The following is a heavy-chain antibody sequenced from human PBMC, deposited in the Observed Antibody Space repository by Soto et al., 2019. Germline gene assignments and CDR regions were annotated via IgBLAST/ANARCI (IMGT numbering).Heavy chain of an antibody. CDR1: GYTFAGYY. Sequence: ASVKVSCNASGYTFAGYYMHWVRQAPGQGLEWMGWINPSSGGTNYAQKFQGWVTMTRDTSISTAYMELSRLRSDDTAVYYCARDFLGKLDAFDIWGQGTMVTVSS. V-gene: IGHV1-2*04. CDR3: ARDFLGKLDAFDI. J-gene: IGHJ3*02. CDR2: INPSSGGT. D-gene: IGHD7-27*01.